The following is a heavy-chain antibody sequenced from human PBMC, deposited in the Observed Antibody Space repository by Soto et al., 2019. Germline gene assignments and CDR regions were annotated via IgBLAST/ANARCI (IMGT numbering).Heavy chain of an antibody. V-gene: IGHV1-18*01. D-gene: IGHD3-22*01. Sequence: QVQLVQSGAEVKKPGASVKVSCKASGYTFTSYGISWVRQAPGQGLEWMGWISAYNGNTNYAQKLQGRVTMTTDTSTSTAYMELRSLSSDDTAVYYCARAHKPYYYDSSGYFDYWGQGTLVTVSS. J-gene: IGHJ4*02. CDR3: ARAHKPYYYDSSGYFDY. CDR1: GYTFTSYG. CDR2: ISAYNGNT.